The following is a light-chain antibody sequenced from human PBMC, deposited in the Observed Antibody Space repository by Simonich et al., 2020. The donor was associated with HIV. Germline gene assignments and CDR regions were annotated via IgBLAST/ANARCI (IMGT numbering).Light chain of an antibody. Sequence: DIVLTQSPATLSLSPGQRGTLSCRASQSVGSYLAWYQQKPGQAPRLLIYDASNRATGIPARFSGSGSGTDFTLTISSLEPEDFAVYYCQQRSNWPPLTFGGGTKVEIK. J-gene: IGKJ4*01. CDR1: QSVGSY. V-gene: IGKV3-11*01. CDR3: QQRSNWPPLT. CDR2: DAS.